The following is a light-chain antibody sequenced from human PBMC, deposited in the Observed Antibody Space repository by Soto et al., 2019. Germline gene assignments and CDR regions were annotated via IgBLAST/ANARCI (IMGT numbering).Light chain of an antibody. V-gene: IGKV1-39*01. CDR2: AAS. J-gene: IGKJ5*01. CDR1: QSISSY. Sequence: DIQMTQYPSSVAAAVGDRVTITCRASQSISSYLNWYQQKPGKAPKLLIYAASSLQSGVPSRFSGSGSGTDFTLTISSLQPEDFATYYCQQSYSTPRITFGQGTRLEIK. CDR3: QQSYSTPRIT.